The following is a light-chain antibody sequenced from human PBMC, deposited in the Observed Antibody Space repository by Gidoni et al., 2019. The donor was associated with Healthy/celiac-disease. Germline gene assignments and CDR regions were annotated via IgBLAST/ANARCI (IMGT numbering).Light chain of an antibody. Sequence: VLTQSPGTLSLSPGERATLSCRASQSVSSSYLAWYQQKPGQAPRLLIYGASSRATGIPDRFSGSGSGTDFTLTISRLEPEDFAVYYCQQYGSSPSTFGQGTKVEIK. V-gene: IGKV3-20*01. CDR1: QSVSSSY. CDR2: GAS. J-gene: IGKJ1*01. CDR3: QQYGSSPST.